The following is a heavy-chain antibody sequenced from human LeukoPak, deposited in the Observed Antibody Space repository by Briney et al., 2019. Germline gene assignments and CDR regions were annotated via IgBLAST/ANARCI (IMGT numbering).Heavy chain of an antibody. CDR1: VYSFTVFA. J-gene: IGHJ4*02. V-gene: IGHV7-4-1*02. D-gene: IGHD1-26*01. CDR3: ERGSGSPPYFEY. CDR2: INTNTGNP. Sequence: ASVKVSCKASVYSFTVFAMHCVRQAPGQGLEWLGWINTNTGNPTYAQGFTARFVLSLDTSVSTASLQISSLNVEDTGVYYCERGSGSPPYFEYWGQGTLVTVSS.